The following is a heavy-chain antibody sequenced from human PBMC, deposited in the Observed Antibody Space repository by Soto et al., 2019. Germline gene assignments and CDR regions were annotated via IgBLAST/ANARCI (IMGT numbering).Heavy chain of an antibody. D-gene: IGHD2-8*01. Sequence: QVQLVQSEAEMKKPGASVKVSCKKSGYTITGYYMHWVRQAPGQGREWMGWINPNSGGTNYAQKFQGWVTMTRDTSISTAYMELSRLRSDDTAVYYCATNGNPQIYYYGMDVWGQGTTVTVSS. CDR2: INPNSGGT. V-gene: IGHV1-2*04. J-gene: IGHJ6*02. CDR3: ATNGNPQIYYYGMDV. CDR1: GYTITGYY.